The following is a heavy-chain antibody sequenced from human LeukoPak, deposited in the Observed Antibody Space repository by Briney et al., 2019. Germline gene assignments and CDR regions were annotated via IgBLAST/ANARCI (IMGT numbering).Heavy chain of an antibody. Sequence: PSETLSLTCAVSGGSISSSNYWSWIRQPPGKGLEWIGYIYYSGSTNYNPSLKSRVTISVDTSKNQFSLKLSSVTAADTAVYYCARDARLSSGWYSDSRYYFDYWGQGTLATVSS. CDR3: ARDARLSSGWYSDSRYYFDY. V-gene: IGHV4-61*01. CDR2: IYYSGST. J-gene: IGHJ4*02. D-gene: IGHD6-19*01. CDR1: GGSISSSNY.